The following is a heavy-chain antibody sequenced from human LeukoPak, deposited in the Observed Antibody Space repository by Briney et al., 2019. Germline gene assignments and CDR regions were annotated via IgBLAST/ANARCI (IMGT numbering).Heavy chain of an antibody. D-gene: IGHD4-17*01. J-gene: IGHJ4*02. Sequence: PSQTLSLTCTVSGGSISSGDYYWSWIRQPPGKGLEWIGYTDDSGSTYYNPSLKSRVTISVDTSKNQFSLKLSSVTAADTAVYYCARTGMVRYGDYTYDYWGQGTLVTVSS. CDR2: TDDSGST. CDR1: GGSISSGDYY. V-gene: IGHV4-30-4*01. CDR3: ARTGMVRYGDYTYDY.